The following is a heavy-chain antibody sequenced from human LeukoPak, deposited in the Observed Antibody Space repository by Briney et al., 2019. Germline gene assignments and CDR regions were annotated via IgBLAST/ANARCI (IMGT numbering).Heavy chain of an antibody. V-gene: IGHV3-7*01. CDR3: ARSHYDFWSGFDVPYY. CDR1: GFTFSSYW. Sequence: GGSLRLSXAASGFTFSSYWMSWVRQAPGKGLEWVANIKQDGSEKYYVDSVKGRFTISRDNAKNSLYLQMNSLRAEDTAVYYCARSHYDFWSGFDVPYYWGQGTLVTVSS. D-gene: IGHD3-3*01. CDR2: IKQDGSEK. J-gene: IGHJ4*02.